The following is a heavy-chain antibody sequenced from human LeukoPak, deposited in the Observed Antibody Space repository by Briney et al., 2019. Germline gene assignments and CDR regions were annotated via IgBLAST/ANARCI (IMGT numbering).Heavy chain of an antibody. J-gene: IGHJ6*03. CDR2: IYYSGST. D-gene: IGHD5-24*01. CDR3: ARDRGVVGYSGYYYYYMDV. V-gene: IGHV4-59*01. Sequence: SETLSLTCTVSGGSISSYYWSWIRQPPGKGLEWIGYIYYSGSTNYNPSLKSRVTISVDTSKNQFSLKLSSVTAADTAVYYCARDRGVVGYSGYYYYYMDVWGKGTTVTVSS. CDR1: GGSISSYY.